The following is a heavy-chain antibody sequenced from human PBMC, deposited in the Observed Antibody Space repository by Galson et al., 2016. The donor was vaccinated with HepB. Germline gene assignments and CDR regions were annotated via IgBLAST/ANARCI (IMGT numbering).Heavy chain of an antibody. V-gene: IGHV1-46*01. Sequence: SVKVSCKASGYTFTNYYIHWVRQAPGRGLEWMGIINPTDVTTPYAQKFQGRVTMTSDTSTSTVYMELSSLRSADTAVYYCARGADSGYDLGDYWGQGTLVTVSS. J-gene: IGHJ4*02. D-gene: IGHD5-12*01. CDR3: ARGADSGYDLGDY. CDR1: GYTFTNYY. CDR2: INPTDVTT.